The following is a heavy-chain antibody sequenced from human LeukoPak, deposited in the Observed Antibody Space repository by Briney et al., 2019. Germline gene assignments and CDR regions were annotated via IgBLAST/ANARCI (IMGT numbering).Heavy chain of an antibody. CDR2: IASNGGSE. D-gene: IGHD6-13*01. V-gene: IGHV3-30*18. CDR3: AKRGHYSINWYHYFDY. J-gene: IGHJ4*02. Sequence: GGSLRLSCAASGFTFTTYDLHWVRQAPGKGLEWVAAIASNGGSEYYADSVKGRFTISRDNSKNTLFLQMNSLRPDDTAVYYCAKRGHYSINWYHYFDYWGQGTLVTVSS. CDR1: GFTFTTYD.